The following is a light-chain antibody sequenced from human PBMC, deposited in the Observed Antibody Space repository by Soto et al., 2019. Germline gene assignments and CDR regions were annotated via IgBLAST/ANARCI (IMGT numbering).Light chain of an antibody. V-gene: IGLV1-51*01. CDR1: SSNIENYY. J-gene: IGLJ2*01. CDR3: GTWDTSLDAGV. Sequence: QSVLTQPPSVSAAPGQKVTISCSGSSSNIENYYVSWYQQLPGTAPKLLIYDNNKRASGTPDRFSGSKSGTSATLGITGLQTGDEADYYCGTWDTSLDAGVLGGGTKLTVL. CDR2: DNN.